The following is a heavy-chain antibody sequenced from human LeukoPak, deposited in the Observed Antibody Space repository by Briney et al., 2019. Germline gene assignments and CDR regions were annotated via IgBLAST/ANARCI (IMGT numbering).Heavy chain of an antibody. J-gene: IGHJ4*02. V-gene: IGHV1-18*01. CDR3: AREDYDHVWGTYRTTALDN. CDR1: GYTFTSYG. D-gene: IGHD3-16*02. Sequence: ASVKVSCKASGYTFTSYGITWVRQAPGQGLEWMGWIRVYNGHTNYAQKFQGRVTMTTDTSTSTAYMELRSLRSDDTAVYYCAREDYDHVWGTYRTTALDNWGQGTLVTVSS. CDR2: IRVYNGHT.